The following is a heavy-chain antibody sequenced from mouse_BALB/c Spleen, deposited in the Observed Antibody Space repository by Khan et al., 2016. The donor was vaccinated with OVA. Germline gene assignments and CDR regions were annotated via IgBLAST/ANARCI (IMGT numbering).Heavy chain of an antibody. CDR1: GYSFTSYY. CDR2: IDPFSGDT. Sequence: EVQLQQSGPELMKPGASVKISCKASGYSFTSYYIHWVMQSHGKSLEWIGYIDPFSGDTTYNQKFKGKATLTVDKSSRTAYIHLSNLTSEDSAVYYCTRHGDVAWFTYWGQGTLVTVSA. J-gene: IGHJ3*01. D-gene: IGHD2-13*01. V-gene: IGHV1S135*01. CDR3: TRHGDVAWFTY.